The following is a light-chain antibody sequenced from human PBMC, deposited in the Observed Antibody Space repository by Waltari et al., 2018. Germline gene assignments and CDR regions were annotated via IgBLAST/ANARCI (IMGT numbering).Light chain of an antibody. Sequence: SYELTQSPSVSAASGQTARITCGGDNIGRKNVHWYQLKPTQAPVQVIYADSKQPSGIPERFSGSNSGNTATLTISGVEAGDEADYYCQVWDSSSDHVFGSGTKLTVL. J-gene: IGLJ6*01. CDR1: NIGRKN. CDR2: ADS. CDR3: QVWDSSSDHV. V-gene: IGLV3-21*02.